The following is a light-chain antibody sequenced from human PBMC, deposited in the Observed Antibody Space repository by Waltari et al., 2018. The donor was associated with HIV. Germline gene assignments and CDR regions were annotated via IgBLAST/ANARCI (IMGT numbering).Light chain of an antibody. CDR2: AAS. CDR1: QNINTY. CDR3: QQSHRTSWT. V-gene: IGKV1-39*01. J-gene: IGKJ1*01. Sequence: DIQMTQSPSSLSSSVGDNVNITCRASQNINTYLNLYQQKPGQAPKLLNYAASRLQSGVPSRFSGSGSGTDFTLTITGLQPEDFATYFCQQSHRTSWTFGQGTKVDVK.